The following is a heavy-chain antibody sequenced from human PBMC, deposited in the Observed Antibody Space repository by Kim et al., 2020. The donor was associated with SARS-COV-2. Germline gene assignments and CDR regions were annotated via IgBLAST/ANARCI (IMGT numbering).Heavy chain of an antibody. D-gene: IGHD3-10*01. Sequence: GGSLRLSCAASGFTFSSYDMHWVRQATGKGLEWVSAIGTAGDTYYPGSVKGRFTISRENAKNSLYLQMNSLRAGDTAVYYCARGRRSYGSGSYLGYWGQGTLVTVSS. CDR3: ARGRRSYGSGSYLGY. CDR2: IGTAGDT. V-gene: IGHV3-13*01. CDR1: GFTFSSYD. J-gene: IGHJ4*02.